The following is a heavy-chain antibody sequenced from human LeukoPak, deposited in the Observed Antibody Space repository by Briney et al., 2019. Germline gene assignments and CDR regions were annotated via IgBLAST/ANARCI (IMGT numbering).Heavy chain of an antibody. CDR1: GYSFTSYW. CDR3: ARQGRHLDDFWSGYYASPPGGGYDAFDI. D-gene: IGHD3-3*01. J-gene: IGHJ3*02. Sequence: GESLKISCKGSGYSFTSYWIGWVRQMPGKGLEWMGIIYPGDSDTRYGPSFQGQVTISADKSISTAYPQWSSLKASDTAMYYCARQGRHLDDFWSGYYASPPGGGYDAFDIWGQGTMVTVSS. CDR2: IYPGDSDT. V-gene: IGHV5-51*01.